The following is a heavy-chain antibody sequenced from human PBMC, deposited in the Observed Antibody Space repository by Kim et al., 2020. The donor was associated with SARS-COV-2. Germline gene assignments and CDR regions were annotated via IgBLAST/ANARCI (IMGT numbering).Heavy chain of an antibody. Sequence: DSVKGRFTISRDNSKNTLYLQMNSLRAEDTAVYYCAKDTSYDFWSGYLNYWGQGTLVTVSS. D-gene: IGHD3-3*01. V-gene: IGHV3-23*01. CDR3: AKDTSYDFWSGYLNY. J-gene: IGHJ4*02.